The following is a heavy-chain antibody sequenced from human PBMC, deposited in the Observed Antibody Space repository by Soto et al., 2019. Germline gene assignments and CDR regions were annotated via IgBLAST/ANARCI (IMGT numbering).Heavy chain of an antibody. Sequence: GSLRLSCAASGFTFSSYSMNWVRQAPGKGLEWVSSISSSSSYIYYADSVKGRFTISRDNAKNSLYLQMNSLRAEDTAVYYCARDLNKVAATQKTIDYYYYYGMDVWGQGTTVTVTS. V-gene: IGHV3-21*01. CDR1: GFTFSSYS. CDR2: ISSSSSYI. J-gene: IGHJ6*02. D-gene: IGHD2-15*01. CDR3: ARDLNKVAATQKTIDYYYYYGMDV.